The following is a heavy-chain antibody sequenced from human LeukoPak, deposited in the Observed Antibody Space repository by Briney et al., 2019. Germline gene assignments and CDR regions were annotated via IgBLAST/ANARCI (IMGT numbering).Heavy chain of an antibody. CDR3: AREAGTGSHMDV. Sequence: ASVKVSCKASGGTFSSYAISWVRQAPGQGLEWMGRIIPILGIANYAQKFQGRVTITADKSTSTAYMELSSLRSEDTAVYYSAREAGTGSHMDVWGQGTTVTVSS. D-gene: IGHD6-19*01. V-gene: IGHV1-69*04. J-gene: IGHJ6*02. CDR1: GGTFSSYA. CDR2: IIPILGIA.